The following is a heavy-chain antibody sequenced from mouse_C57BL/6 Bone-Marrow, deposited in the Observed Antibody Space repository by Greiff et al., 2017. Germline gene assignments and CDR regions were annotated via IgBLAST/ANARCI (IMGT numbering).Heavy chain of an antibody. CDR3: AKNGGCDYDWYCDV. CDR1: GFSLTSYG. V-gene: IGHV2-5*01. CDR2: IWRGGST. D-gene: IGHD1-1*02. J-gene: IGHJ1*03. Sequence: VQLVESGPGLVQPSQSLSITCTVSGFSLTSYGVHWVRQSPGQGLEWLGVIWRGGSTDYNAAFMSRLSITKDNSKSQVFFKMNSLQADDTAIYYGAKNGGCDYDWYCDVWGTGTTVTVSS.